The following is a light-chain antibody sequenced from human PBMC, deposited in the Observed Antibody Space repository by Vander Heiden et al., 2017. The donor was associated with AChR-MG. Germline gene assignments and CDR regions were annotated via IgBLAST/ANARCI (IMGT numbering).Light chain of an antibody. CDR2: KAS. Sequence: DIQMTQSPSTLSASVGDRVTITCRASQSISSWLAWYQQKPGKAPKLLISKASSLERGVPSRFSGSGSGTEFTLTISSLQPDDFATYYCQQDNSFSWTFGQGTKVEIK. J-gene: IGKJ1*01. V-gene: IGKV1-5*03. CDR3: QQDNSFSWT. CDR1: QSISSW.